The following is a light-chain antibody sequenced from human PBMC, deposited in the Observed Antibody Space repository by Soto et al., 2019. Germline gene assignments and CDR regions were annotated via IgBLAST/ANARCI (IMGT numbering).Light chain of an antibody. Sequence: EIVMTQSPATLSVSPGGVASGSCMASQSISSNLAWYQQRPGQAPRLLIYGAFTRATGIPARFSGSGSGTEFTLTISSLQSEDFAVYYCQQYNNWPPWTFGQGTKVDIK. CDR2: GAF. CDR1: QSISSN. CDR3: QQYNNWPPWT. J-gene: IGKJ1*01. V-gene: IGKV3-15*01.